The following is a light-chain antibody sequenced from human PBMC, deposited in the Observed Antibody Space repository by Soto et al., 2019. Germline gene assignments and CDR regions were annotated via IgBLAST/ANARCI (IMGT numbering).Light chain of an antibody. J-gene: IGLJ1*01. Sequence: QSVLTQPASVSGSPGQSITISCTGTSSDVGGYNYVSWYQHHPGKAPKLLIYDVSNRPSGISNRFSGSKSDNKASLTISGLQPEDEADYYCSSYTTSNTRQIVFGTGTKVTVL. CDR3: SSYTTSNTRQIV. CDR2: DVS. V-gene: IGLV2-14*03. CDR1: SSDVGGYNY.